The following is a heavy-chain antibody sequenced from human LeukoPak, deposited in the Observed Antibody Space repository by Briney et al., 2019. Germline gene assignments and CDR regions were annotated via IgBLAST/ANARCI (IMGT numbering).Heavy chain of an antibody. CDR1: GGSITSVY. CDR3: ARVGSGTEEFEVFDM. V-gene: IGHV4-59*01. CDR2: MYHIGTT. Sequence: SETLSLTCTVSGGSITSVYWGWIRQPPVKGLEWIGFMYHIGTTSYNPSLRSRLSMSVDTTKNHLSLQLTSVTAADTAMYYGARVGSGTEEFEVFDMWGPGTMVSVSP. D-gene: IGHD3-10*01. J-gene: IGHJ3*02.